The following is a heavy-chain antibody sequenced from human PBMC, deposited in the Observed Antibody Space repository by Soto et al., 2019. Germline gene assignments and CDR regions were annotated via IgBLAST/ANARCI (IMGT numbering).Heavy chain of an antibody. J-gene: IGHJ6*02. CDR1: GFTFSSYA. Sequence: GSLRLSCAASGFTFSSYAMSWVRQAPGKGLEWASAISGSGGSTYYADSVKGRFTISRDNSKNTLYLQMNSLRAEDTAVYYCATPHYDFWSGYEDYYYYGMDVWGQGTTVTVSS. CDR2: ISGSGGST. CDR3: ATPHYDFWSGYEDYYYYGMDV. D-gene: IGHD3-3*01. V-gene: IGHV3-23*01.